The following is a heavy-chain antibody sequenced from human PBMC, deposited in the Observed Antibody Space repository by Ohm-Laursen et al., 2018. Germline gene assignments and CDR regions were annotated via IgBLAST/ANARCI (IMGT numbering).Heavy chain of an antibody. CDR3: AKDFFPFGGAATPHY. CDR2: ISWNSGSI. Sequence: SLRLSCAASGFTFDNYAMHWVRQAPGKGLGWVSGISWNSGSIGYADSVKGRFTISRDNAKNSLYLQMNSLRAEDTALYYCAKDFFPFGGAATPHYWGQGTLVTVSS. D-gene: IGHD3-16*01. CDR1: GFTFDNYA. V-gene: IGHV3-9*01. J-gene: IGHJ4*02.